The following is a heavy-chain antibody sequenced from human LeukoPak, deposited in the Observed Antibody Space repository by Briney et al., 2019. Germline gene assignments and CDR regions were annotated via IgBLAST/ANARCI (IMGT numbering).Heavy chain of an antibody. J-gene: IGHJ4*02. Sequence: GGSLRLSCTASGFTFGDYAMSWVRQAPGKGLEWVGFIRSKAYGGTTEYAASVKGRFTFSRDDSKSIAYLQMNSLKAEDTAVYYCGAGLYYFDYWGQGTLVTVSS. CDR3: GAGLYYFDY. D-gene: IGHD6-19*01. V-gene: IGHV3-49*04. CDR1: GFTFGDYA. CDR2: IRSKAYGGTT.